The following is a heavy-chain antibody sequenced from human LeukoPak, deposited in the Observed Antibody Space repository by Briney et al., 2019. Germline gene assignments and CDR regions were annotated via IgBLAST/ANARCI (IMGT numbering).Heavy chain of an antibody. D-gene: IGHD3-22*01. CDR3: ASGGWLLPPY. V-gene: IGHV1-69*06. Sequence: APVEVSCKASGGTFSSYAISWVRQAPGQGLEWMGRIIPIFGTANYAQKFQGRVTITADKSTSTAYMELSSLRSEDTDVYYCASGGWLLPPYWGQGTLVTVSS. CDR1: GGTFSSYA. J-gene: IGHJ4*02. CDR2: IIPIFGTA.